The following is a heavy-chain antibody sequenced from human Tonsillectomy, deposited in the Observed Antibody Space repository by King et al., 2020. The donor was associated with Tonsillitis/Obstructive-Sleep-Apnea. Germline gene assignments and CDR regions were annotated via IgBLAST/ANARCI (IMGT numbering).Heavy chain of an antibody. CDR3: ANLGEYYYDSSGPIEAFDI. Sequence: VQLVESGGGLVKPGGSLRLSCAASGFTFSDYYMSWIRQAPGKRLEWVSYISSSSSYTNYADSVKGRFTISRDNAKNSLYLQMNSLRAEDTAVYYCANLGEYYYDSSGPIEAFDIWGQGTMVTVSS. CDR2: ISSSSSYT. V-gene: IGHV3-11*06. D-gene: IGHD3-22*01. CDR1: GFTFSDYY. J-gene: IGHJ3*02.